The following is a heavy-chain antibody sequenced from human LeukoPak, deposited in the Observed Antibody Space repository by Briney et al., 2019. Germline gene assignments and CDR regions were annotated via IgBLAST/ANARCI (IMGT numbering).Heavy chain of an antibody. CDR2: ISSSGGST. D-gene: IGHD5-24*01. CDR1: GFTFSSYA. V-gene: IGHV3-64D*09. CDR3: AFLGGGWLDAFDI. Sequence: GGSLRLSCSASGFTFSSYAMHWVRQAPGKGLEYVATISSSGGSTYYIDSVKGRFTISRDSSKNTLYLQMSSLRAEDTAVYYCAFLGGGWLDAFDIWGQGTMVTVSS. J-gene: IGHJ3*02.